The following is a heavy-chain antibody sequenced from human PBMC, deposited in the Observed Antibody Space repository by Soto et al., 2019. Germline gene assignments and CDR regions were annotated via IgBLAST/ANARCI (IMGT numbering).Heavy chain of an antibody. Sequence: SGPTLVNPTETLTLTCTVSGFSLSNARMGVSWIRQPPGKALEWLAHIFSNDEKSYSTSLKSRLTISKDTSKSQVVLTMTNMDPVDTATYYCAPILKGWSVPNGNFDYWGQGTLVTVSS. V-gene: IGHV2-26*01. D-gene: IGHD2-15*01. CDR3: APILKGWSVPNGNFDY. J-gene: IGHJ4*02. CDR2: IFSNDEK. CDR1: GFSLSNARMG.